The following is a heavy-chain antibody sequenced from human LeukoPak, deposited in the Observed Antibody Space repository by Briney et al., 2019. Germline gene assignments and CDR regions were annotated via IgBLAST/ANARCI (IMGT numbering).Heavy chain of an antibody. V-gene: IGHV1-18*01. CDR3: ARKGYCTNGVCYPSNWFDP. J-gene: IGHJ5*02. CDR2: INAYKGNT. Sequence: ASVKVSCKASGYTFTSYGISWVRQAPGQGLEWMGWINAYKGNTSSAQKLQGRVTMTTDTSTSTAYMELRSLRSDDTAVYYCARKGYCTNGVCYPSNWFDPWGQGTLVTVSS. CDR1: GYTFTSYG. D-gene: IGHD2-8*01.